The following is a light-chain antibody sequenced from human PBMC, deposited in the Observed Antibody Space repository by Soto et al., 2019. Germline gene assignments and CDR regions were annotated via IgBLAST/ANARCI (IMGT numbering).Light chain of an antibody. Sequence: DIVMSQSPLSLSVTPGEPASISCRSSQSLLGSNGYNYLDWYLQKPGKAPSLLIYDASDLEGRVPSRFSGSGYGTDFTLTISSLQPEDVATYFCQQFDSLPFIFGQGTRLEIK. CDR3: QQFDSLPFI. CDR1: QSLLGSNGYNY. V-gene: IGKV2-28*01. J-gene: IGKJ5*01. CDR2: DAS.